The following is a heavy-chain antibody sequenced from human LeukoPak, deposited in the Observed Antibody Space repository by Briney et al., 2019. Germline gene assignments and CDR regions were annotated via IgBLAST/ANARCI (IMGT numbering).Heavy chain of an antibody. D-gene: IGHD1-14*01. CDR1: GGSISSSFYY. V-gene: IGHV4-39*02. J-gene: IGHJ4*02. CDR3: ARELTQYYFDY. Sequence: PSETLSLTCTVSGGSISSSFYYWGWIRQPPGQGLEWIGSIFYSGATYYSPSLQSRVTISVDTSKNQFSLKLSSVTAADTAVYYCARELTQYYFDYWGQGTLVTVSS. CDR2: IFYSGAT.